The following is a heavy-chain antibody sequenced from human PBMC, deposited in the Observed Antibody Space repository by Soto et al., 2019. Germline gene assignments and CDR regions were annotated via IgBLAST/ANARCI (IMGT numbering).Heavy chain of an antibody. Sequence: SETLSLTCAVSGYSISSGYYWGWIRQPPGKGLEWIGSMYHSGSTYYNPSLKGRVTISVDTSKNQFSLKLSSVTAADTAVYYCARDAITAVRGVNSWFDPWGQGTLVTVSS. CDR3: ARDAITAVRGVNSWFDP. J-gene: IGHJ5*02. CDR2: MYHSGST. CDR1: GYSISSGYY. V-gene: IGHV4-38-2*02. D-gene: IGHD3-10*01.